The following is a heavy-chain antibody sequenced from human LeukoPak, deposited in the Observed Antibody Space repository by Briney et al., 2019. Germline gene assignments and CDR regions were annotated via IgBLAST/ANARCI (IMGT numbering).Heavy chain of an antibody. CDR3: ARDPNIVGATDPDY. Sequence: EGSLRLSCAASGFTFSGYSMNWVRQAPGKGLEWVSSISSSSSYIYYADSVKGRFTISRDNAKNLLYLQMNSLRAEDTAVYYCARDPNIVGATDPDYWGQGTLVTVSS. CDR1: GFTFSGYS. V-gene: IGHV3-21*01. CDR2: ISSSSSYI. J-gene: IGHJ4*02. D-gene: IGHD1-26*01.